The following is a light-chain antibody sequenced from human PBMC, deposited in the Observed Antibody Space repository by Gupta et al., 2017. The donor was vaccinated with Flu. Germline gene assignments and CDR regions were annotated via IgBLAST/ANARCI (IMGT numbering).Light chain of an antibody. CDR3: QESSSSSGT. CDR2: TAS. Sequence: YLNWYQQKPGKAPQLIIYTASNLQSGVPSRFSGSGSGTDFTLTISSLQPEDFATYYCQESSSSSGTFGQGTKVEIK. CDR1: Y. J-gene: IGKJ1*01. V-gene: IGKV1-39*01.